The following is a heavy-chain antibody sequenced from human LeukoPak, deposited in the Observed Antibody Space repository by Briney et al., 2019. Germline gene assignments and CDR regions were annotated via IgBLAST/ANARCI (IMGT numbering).Heavy chain of an antibody. V-gene: IGHV4-59*12. CDR3: ARAGDSDTYYCPFQH. J-gene: IGHJ1*01. Sequence: SETLSLTCTVSGGSISSYYWSWIRQPPGKGLEWIGYIYYSGSTNYNPSLKSRVTISLDTSKNQFSLKLTSVTAADTAVYYCARAGDSDTYYCPFQHWGQGTLVTVSS. CDR2: IYYSGST. CDR1: GGSISSYY. D-gene: IGHD3-10*01.